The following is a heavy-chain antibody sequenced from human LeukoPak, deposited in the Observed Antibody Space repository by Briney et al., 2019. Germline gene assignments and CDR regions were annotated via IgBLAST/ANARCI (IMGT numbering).Heavy chain of an antibody. CDR2: IIPIFGTA. D-gene: IGHD3-22*01. CDR3: ARALYDSSGYYHYFFDY. Sequence: SVKVSCKASGGTFSSYAISWVRRAPGQGLEWMGGIIPIFGTANYAQKFQGRVTITTDESTSTAYMELSSLRSEDTAVYYCARALYDSSGYYHYFFDYWGQGTLVTVS. J-gene: IGHJ4*02. V-gene: IGHV1-69*05. CDR1: GGTFSSYA.